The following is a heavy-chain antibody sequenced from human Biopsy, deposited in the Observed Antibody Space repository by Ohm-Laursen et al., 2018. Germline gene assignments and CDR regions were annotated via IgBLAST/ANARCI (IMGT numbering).Heavy chain of an antibody. D-gene: IGHD4-23*01. CDR3: VGGGKDRPFDY. CDR1: GFTFSTYA. J-gene: IGHJ4*02. CDR2: ITDRSSHI. V-gene: IGHV3-21*01. Sequence: SLRLSCSASGFTFSTYAMNWVRQAPGKGLEWVSSITDRSSHIYYADSVKGRFTIFRDNAKQSLYLQMNSLRDEDTAVYYCVGGGKDRPFDYWGQGILVTVSS.